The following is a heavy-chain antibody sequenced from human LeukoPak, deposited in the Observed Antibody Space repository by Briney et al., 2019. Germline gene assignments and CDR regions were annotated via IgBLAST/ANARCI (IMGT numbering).Heavy chain of an antibody. D-gene: IGHD5-12*01. J-gene: IGHJ4*02. CDR1: GYTFTGYY. CDR3: ATHSGYSGYVFSDY. V-gene: IGHV1-2*02. CDR2: INPNSGGT. Sequence: ASVKVSCKASGYTFTGYYMHWVRQAPGQGLEWMGWINPNSGGTNYAQKFQGRVTMTRDTSISTAYMELSSLRSEDTAVYYCATHSGYSGYVFSDYWGQGTLVTVSS.